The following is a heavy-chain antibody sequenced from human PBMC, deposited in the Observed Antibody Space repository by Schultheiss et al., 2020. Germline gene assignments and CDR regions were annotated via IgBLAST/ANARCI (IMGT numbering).Heavy chain of an antibody. CDR1: GFTFSSYW. Sequence: GSLRLSCAASGFTFSSYWMSWVRQAPGKGLEWVANIKQDRGEKYYVDSVKGRFTISRDNAKNTLLLQLNSLRTEVTALYFCAGKSPSVLCWFDPWGQGTLVTVSS. CDR3: AGKSPSVLCWFDP. V-gene: IGHV3-7*01. J-gene: IGHJ5*02. D-gene: IGHD3-10*02. CDR2: IKQDRGEK.